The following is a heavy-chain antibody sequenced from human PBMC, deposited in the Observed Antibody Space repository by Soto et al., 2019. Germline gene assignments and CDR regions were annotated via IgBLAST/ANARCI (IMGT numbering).Heavy chain of an antibody. J-gene: IGHJ5*01. CDR3: GRVVEGATRHTDFDS. D-gene: IGHD2-15*01. CDR2: MYYGGGA. CDR1: GVSIHNSHSF. Sequence: SETLSLTCAVSGVSIHNSHSFWGWIRQPPGKGLEFIGSMYYGGGANYNPSLKSRVTISLDTSMNQFSLTVNSVTAADTAIYYCGRVVEGATRHTDFDSWGQGTPVTVSS. V-gene: IGHV4-39*01.